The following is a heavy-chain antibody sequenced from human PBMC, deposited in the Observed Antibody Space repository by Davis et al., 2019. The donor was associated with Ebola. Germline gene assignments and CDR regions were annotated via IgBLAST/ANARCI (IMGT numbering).Heavy chain of an antibody. CDR2: NIPIFGTA. CDR3: ARGPSVATAHYFDF. CDR1: GYTFNNYA. J-gene: IGHJ4*02. V-gene: IGHV1-69*06. Sequence: SVKVSCKASGYTFNNYAISWVRQAPGQGLEWMGGNIPIFGTANYAQKFRGRVTITADKSTRIAYMELSILRSEDTAVYYCARGPSVATAHYFDFWGQGTLVTVSS. D-gene: IGHD2-21*02.